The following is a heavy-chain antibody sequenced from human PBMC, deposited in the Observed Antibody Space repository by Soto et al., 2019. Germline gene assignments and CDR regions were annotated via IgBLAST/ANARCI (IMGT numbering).Heavy chain of an antibody. J-gene: IGHJ3*02. CDR2: INAGNGNT. D-gene: IGHD2-15*01. V-gene: IGHV1-3*01. CDR3: ARTGYCSGGSCYSEVLRIGAFDI. Sequence: ASVKVSCKASGYTFTSYAMHWVRQAPGQRLEWMGWINAGNGNTKYSQKFQGRVTITRDTSASTAYMELSSLRSEDTAVYYCARTGYCSGGSCYSEVLRIGAFDIWGQGTMVTVSS. CDR1: GYTFTSYA.